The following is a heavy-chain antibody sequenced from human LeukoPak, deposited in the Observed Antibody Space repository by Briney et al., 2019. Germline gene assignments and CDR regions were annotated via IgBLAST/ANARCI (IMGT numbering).Heavy chain of an antibody. V-gene: IGHV3-74*01. CDR1: GFTFSNYW. CDR3: ARPMISVMSLGADF. J-gene: IGHJ4*02. Sequence: QTGGSLRLSCAVSGFTFSNYWMHWVRQAPGKGLVWVSCISSDGSSTNYADSVKGRFSISRDNAKNTLYLHMNSLRAEGTALYYCARPMISVMSLGADFWGQGSLVTVSS. CDR2: ISSDGSST. D-gene: IGHD3/OR15-3a*01.